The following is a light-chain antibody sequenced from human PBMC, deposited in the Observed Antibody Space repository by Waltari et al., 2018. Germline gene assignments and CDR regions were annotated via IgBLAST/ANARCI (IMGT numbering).Light chain of an antibody. J-gene: IGKJ4*01. CDR3: QQRGTWPLT. V-gene: IGKV3-11*01. CDR2: DAS. Sequence: EIVLTQSPATLSLSPGERGTLSCAASQGVSTNLAWYQQKPGQAPRLLIYDASNRATGVPARFSGSGSGTDFTLTISSLEPEDFAVYYCQQRGTWPLTFGGGTKVEIK. CDR1: QGVSTN.